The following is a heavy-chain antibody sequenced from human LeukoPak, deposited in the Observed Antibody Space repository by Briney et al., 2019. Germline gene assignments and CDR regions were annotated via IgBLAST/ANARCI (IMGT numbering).Heavy chain of an antibody. CDR3: ARGTGTAMVNFDY. J-gene: IGHJ4*02. D-gene: IGHD5-18*01. CDR1: GGTFSSYA. V-gene: IGHV1-69*13. CDR2: IIPIFGTA. Sequence: SVKVSCKASGGTFSSYAISWVRQAPGQGLEWMGGIIPIFGTANYAQKFQGRVTITADESTSTAYMELSSLRSEGTAVYYCARGTGTAMVNFDYWGQGTLVTVSS.